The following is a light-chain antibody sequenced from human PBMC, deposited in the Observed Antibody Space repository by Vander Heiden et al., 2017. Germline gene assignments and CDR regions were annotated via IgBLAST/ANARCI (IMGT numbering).Light chain of an antibody. CDR3: QQYGSSPRT. V-gene: IGKV3-20*01. CDR2: GAS. Sequence: LVLTQSPGTLSLSPGERATPSCRASQSFSSSYLAWYQQKPGQAPRLLIYGASSRATGIPDRFSGSGSGTDFTLTISRLEPEDVAVYYCQQYGSSPRTFGQGTKVEIK. J-gene: IGKJ1*01. CDR1: QSFSSSY.